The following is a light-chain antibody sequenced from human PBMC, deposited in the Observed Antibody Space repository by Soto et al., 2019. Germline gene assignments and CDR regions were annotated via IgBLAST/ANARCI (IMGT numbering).Light chain of an antibody. CDR3: QQYNNRPLT. CDR2: GAS. V-gene: IGKV3-15*01. J-gene: IGKJ4*01. Sequence: EIVMTQSPATLSVSPGERATLSCRASQSLSSNLAWYQQKPGQAPRLLIYGASTRATGIPARFSGSGSGTEFTLTISSLQSEDFTVYYCQQYNNRPLTFGGGTKVDI. CDR1: QSLSSN.